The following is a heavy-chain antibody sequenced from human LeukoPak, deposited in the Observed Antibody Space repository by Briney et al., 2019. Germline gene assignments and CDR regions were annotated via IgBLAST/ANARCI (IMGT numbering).Heavy chain of an antibody. D-gene: IGHD3-22*01. CDR2: ISYDGSNK. J-gene: IGHJ4*02. Sequence: GRSLRLSCAASGFTFSSYAMHWVRQAPGKGLEWVAVISYDGSNKYYADSVKGRFTISRDNSKKTLYLQMNSLRAEDTAVYYCARAALRYYDSSVLYWGQGTLVTVSS. CDR3: ARAALRYYDSSVLY. V-gene: IGHV3-30*04. CDR1: GFTFSSYA.